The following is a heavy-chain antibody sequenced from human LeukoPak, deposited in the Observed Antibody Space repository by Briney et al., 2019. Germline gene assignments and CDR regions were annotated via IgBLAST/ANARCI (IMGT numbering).Heavy chain of an antibody. V-gene: IGHV4-4*02. D-gene: IGHD3-10*01. CDR2: IYQSGST. Sequence: SETLSLTCAVSGGSISSSNWWSWVRQPPGKGLEWIGEIYQSGSTNCNPSLKSRVTISVDKSKNQFSLKLSSVTAADTAVYYCARDPGRITMVRGVIARWFDPWGQGTLVTVSS. J-gene: IGHJ5*02. CDR1: GGSISSSNW. CDR3: ARDPGRITMVRGVIARWFDP.